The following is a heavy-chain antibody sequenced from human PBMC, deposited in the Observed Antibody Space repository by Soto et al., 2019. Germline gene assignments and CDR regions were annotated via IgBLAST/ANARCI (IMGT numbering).Heavy chain of an antibody. CDR1: GGTFSSYA. J-gene: IGHJ5*02. Sequence: GASVKVSCKASGGTFSSYAISWVRQAPGQGLEWMGGVIPIFGTANYAQKFQGRVTITADESTSTAYMELSSLRSEDTAVYYCARGSGWTTNWFDPWGQGTLVTSPQ. CDR3: ARGSGWTTNWFDP. D-gene: IGHD6-25*01. V-gene: IGHV1-69*13. CDR2: VIPIFGTA.